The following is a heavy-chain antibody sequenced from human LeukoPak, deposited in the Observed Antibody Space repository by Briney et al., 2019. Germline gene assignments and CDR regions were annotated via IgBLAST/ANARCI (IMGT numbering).Heavy chain of an antibody. CDR1: GYTFTGYY. Sequence: ASVKVSCKASGYTFTGYYMHWVRQAPGQGLEWMGWINPNSGGINYAQKFQGRVTMTRDTSISTAYMELSRLRSDDTAVYYCARDRSGYQTDYWGQGTLVTVSS. V-gene: IGHV1-2*02. D-gene: IGHD3-22*01. J-gene: IGHJ4*02. CDR3: ARDRSGYQTDY. CDR2: INPNSGGI.